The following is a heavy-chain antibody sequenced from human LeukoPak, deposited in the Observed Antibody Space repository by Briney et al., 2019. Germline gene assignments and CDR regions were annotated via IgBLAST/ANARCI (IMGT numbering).Heavy chain of an antibody. Sequence: SETLSLTCAVSGYSISSGYYRGWIRQPPGKGLEWIGSIYYSGSTYYNPSLKSRVTISVDTSKNQFSLKLSSVTAADTAVYYCARHLGDIVVVVAAFDYWGQGTLVTVSS. D-gene: IGHD2-15*01. J-gene: IGHJ4*02. V-gene: IGHV4-38-2*01. CDR2: IYYSGST. CDR3: ARHLGDIVVVVAAFDY. CDR1: GYSISSGYY.